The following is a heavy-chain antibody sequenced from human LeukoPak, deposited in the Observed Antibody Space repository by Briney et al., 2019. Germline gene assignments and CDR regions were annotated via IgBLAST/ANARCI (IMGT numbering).Heavy chain of an antibody. CDR2: IIPIFGTA. CDR1: GYTFTGYY. CDR3: ASSEMVRGDIDRTTC. Sequence: SVKVSCKASGYTFTGYYMHWVRQAPGQGLEWMGGIIPIFGTANYAQKFQGRVTITADKSTSTAYMELSSLRSEDTAVYYCASSEMVRGDIDRTTCWGQGTLVTVSS. D-gene: IGHD3-10*01. V-gene: IGHV1-69*06. J-gene: IGHJ4*02.